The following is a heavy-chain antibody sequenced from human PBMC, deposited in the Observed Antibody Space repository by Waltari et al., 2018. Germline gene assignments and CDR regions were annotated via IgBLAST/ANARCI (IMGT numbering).Heavy chain of an antibody. CDR3: ARSVVPAAMFDY. V-gene: IGHV3-53*01. J-gene: IGHJ4*02. D-gene: IGHD2-2*01. Sequence: EVQLVESGGGLIQPGGSLRLSCAASGFTVSSNYMSWVRQAPGKGLEWVSVIDSGGSTYYADSVKGRFTISRDNSKNTLYLQMNSLRAEDTAVYYCARSVVPAAMFDYWGQGTLVTVSS. CDR1: GFTVSSNY. CDR2: IDSGGST.